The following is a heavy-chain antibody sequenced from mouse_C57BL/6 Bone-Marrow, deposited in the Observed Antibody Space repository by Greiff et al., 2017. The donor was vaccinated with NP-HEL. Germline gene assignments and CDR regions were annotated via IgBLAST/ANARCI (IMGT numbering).Heavy chain of an antibody. V-gene: IGHV5-4*03. CDR1: GFTFSSYA. CDR3: ARARDGYYTWFAY. D-gene: IGHD2-3*01. Sequence: EVMLVESGGGLVKPGGSLKLSCAASGFTFSSYAMSWVRQTPEKRLEWVATISDGGSYTYYPDNVKGRFTISRDHAKNNLYLQMSHLKSEDTAMYYCARARDGYYTWFAYWGQGTLVTVSA. CDR2: ISDGGSYT. J-gene: IGHJ3*01.